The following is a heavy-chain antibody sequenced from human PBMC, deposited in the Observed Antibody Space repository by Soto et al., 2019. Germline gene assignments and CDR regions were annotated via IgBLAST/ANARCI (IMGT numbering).Heavy chain of an antibody. J-gene: IGHJ4*02. CDR1: GFTFDDYI. CDR2: ISWDGGNT. CDR3: AGNYYHRTGAIDY. D-gene: IGHD1-7*01. V-gene: IGHV3-43*01. Sequence: EVQLVESGGVVVQPGGSLRLSCAASGFTFDDYIMHWVRQAPGKGLEWVSLISWDGGNTYYADSVKGRFTISRDNSKNSLYLQLNSLRSEDTALYYCAGNYYHRTGAIDYWGQGTLVTVSS.